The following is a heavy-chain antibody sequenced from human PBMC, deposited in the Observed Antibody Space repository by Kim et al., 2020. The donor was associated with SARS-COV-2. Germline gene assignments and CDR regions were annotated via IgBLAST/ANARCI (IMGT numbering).Heavy chain of an antibody. D-gene: IGHD4-17*01. J-gene: IGHJ3*02. Sequence: SETLSLTCTVSGGSISYYYWSWIRQPPGKGLEWIGYIYYSGSTYYNPSLKSRDTISVDTSKNQFSLKLSSVTAADTAVYYCARGTTSPGKAFDIWGQGTMVTVSS. CDR2: IYYSGST. CDR3: ARGTTSPGKAFDI. V-gene: IGHV4-59*13. CDR1: GGSISYYY.